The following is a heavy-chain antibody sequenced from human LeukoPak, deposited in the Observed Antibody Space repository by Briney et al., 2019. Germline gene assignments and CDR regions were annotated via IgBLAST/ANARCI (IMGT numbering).Heavy chain of an antibody. Sequence: SVKVSCKASGGTFSSYAISWVRQAPGQGLEWTGGIIPIFGTANYAQKFQGRVTITADESTSTAYMELSSLRSEDTAVYYCARDFGYGDYSDAFDIWGQGTMVTVSS. CDR1: GGTFSSYA. J-gene: IGHJ3*02. D-gene: IGHD4-17*01. V-gene: IGHV1-69*13. CDR2: IIPIFGTA. CDR3: ARDFGYGDYSDAFDI.